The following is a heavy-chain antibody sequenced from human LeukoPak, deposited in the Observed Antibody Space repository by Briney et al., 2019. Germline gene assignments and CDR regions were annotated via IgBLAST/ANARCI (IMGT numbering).Heavy chain of an antibody. V-gene: IGHV3-30-3*01. CDR2: ISYDGSNK. J-gene: IGHJ4*02. D-gene: IGHD3-3*01. CDR3: ARGDAFWSGYPNY. Sequence: GGSLRLSCAASGFTFSSYAMHWVRQAPGKGLEWVAVISYDGSNKYYADSVKGRFTISRDNSKNTLYLQMNSLRAEDTAVYYCARGDAFWSGYPNYWGQGTLVTVSS. CDR1: GFTFSSYA.